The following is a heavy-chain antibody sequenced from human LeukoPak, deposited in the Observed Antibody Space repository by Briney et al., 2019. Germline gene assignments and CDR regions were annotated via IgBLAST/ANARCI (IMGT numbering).Heavy chain of an antibody. CDR3: ARSYFYDSSGAPSPFDY. CDR1: GYTFTSFF. D-gene: IGHD3-22*01. CDR2: ISSSAGST. J-gene: IGHJ4*02. V-gene: IGHV1-46*01. Sequence: ASVKVSCKASGYTFTSFFIHWVRQAPGQGLEWIGLISSSAGSTTYSQKFRNRVTMTRDTSTGTVYMELSSLRSEDTAMFYCARSYFYDSSGAPSPFDYWGQGTLVTVSS.